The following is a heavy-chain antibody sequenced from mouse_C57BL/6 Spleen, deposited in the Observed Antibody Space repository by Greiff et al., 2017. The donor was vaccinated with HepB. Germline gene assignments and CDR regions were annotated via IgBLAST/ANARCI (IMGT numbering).Heavy chain of an antibody. V-gene: IGHV5-6*01. CDR1: GFTFSSYG. CDR3: ARHGTLTNWDGYFDV. J-gene: IGHJ1*03. CDR2: ISSGGSYT. D-gene: IGHD4-1*01. Sequence: EVMLVESGGDLVKPGGSLKLSCAASGFTFSSYGMSWVRQTPDKRLEWVATISSGGSYTYYPDSVKGRFTISRDNAKNTLYLQMSSLKSEDTAMYYCARHGTLTNWDGYFDVWGTGTTVTVSS.